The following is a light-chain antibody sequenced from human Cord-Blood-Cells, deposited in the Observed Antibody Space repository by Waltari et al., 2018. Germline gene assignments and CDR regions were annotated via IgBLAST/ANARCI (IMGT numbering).Light chain of an antibody. CDR1: SLRSYY. CDR2: GKN. J-gene: IGLJ3*02. V-gene: IGLV3-19*01. CDR3: NSRDSSGNHLLV. Sequence: SSELTQDPAVSVALGQTVRITCQGDSLRSYYASWYRQKPGQAPVLVIYGKNTRPSGIPDPFSGSSSGNTASLTITGAQAEDEADYYCNSRDSSGNHLLVFGGGTKLTVL.